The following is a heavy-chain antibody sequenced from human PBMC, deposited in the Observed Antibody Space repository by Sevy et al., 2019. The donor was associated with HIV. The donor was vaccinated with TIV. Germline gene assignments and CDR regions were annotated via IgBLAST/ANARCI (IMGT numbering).Heavy chain of an antibody. CDR3: ARAYSNYYYAMDV. CDR1: GDSISGYY. CDR2: IYYSGRT. V-gene: IGHV4-59*01. D-gene: IGHD4-4*01. Sequence: SETLSLTCTVSGDSISGYYWSWIRQPPGKGLEWIGYIYYSGRTDYNPSLKSRVIISQDTSKNQFSLKLTSVTAADTAVYFCARAYSNYYYAMDVWGQGTTVPVSS. J-gene: IGHJ6*02.